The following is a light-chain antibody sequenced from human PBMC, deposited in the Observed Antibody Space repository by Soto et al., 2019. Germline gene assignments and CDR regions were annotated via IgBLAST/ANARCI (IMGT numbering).Light chain of an antibody. V-gene: IGKV3-15*01. J-gene: IGKJ1*01. CDR3: QQYNNWPRT. Sequence: EIVLTQSPGTLSLSPGDTATLSCRASQSVNTYLAWYQQKPGQAPRLLIYGASTRATGIPARFSGSGSGTEFTLTINSLQSEDFAVYYCQQYNNWPRTFGQGTKVDIK. CDR2: GAS. CDR1: QSVNTY.